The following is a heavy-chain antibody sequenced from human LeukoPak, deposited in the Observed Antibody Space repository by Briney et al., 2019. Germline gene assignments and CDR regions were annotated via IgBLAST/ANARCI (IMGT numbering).Heavy chain of an antibody. V-gene: IGHV3-74*01. J-gene: IGHJ4*02. D-gene: IGHD2-15*01. Sequence: GGSLRLSCAASGFTFSSYWMSWVRQAPGKGLVWVSHINSDGSSTTYADSVNGRFTISRDNAKNTLYLQMNSLRAEDTAVYYCVTSGCSGATCYFYFDYWGQGTLVTISS. CDR3: VTSGCSGATCYFYFDY. CDR2: INSDGSST. CDR1: GFTFSSYW.